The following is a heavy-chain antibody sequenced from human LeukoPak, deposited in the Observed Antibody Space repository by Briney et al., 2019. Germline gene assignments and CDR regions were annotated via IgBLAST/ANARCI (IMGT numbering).Heavy chain of an antibody. J-gene: IGHJ4*02. CDR1: GVSISSYY. V-gene: IGHV4-59*01. CDR3: ARVGDPGYCSSTSCFSFDS. Sequence: PSETLSLTCTVFGVSISSYYWSWIRQPPGKGLEWIGYIYYSGNTNYNPSLKSRVTISVDTSKNQFSLKLSSVTAADTAVYYCARVGDPGYCSSTSCFSFDSWGQGSLVTVSS. D-gene: IGHD2-2*03. CDR2: IYYSGNT.